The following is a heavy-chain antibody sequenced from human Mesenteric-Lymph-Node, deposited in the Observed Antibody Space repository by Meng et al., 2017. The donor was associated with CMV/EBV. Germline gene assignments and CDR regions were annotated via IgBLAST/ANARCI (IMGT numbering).Heavy chain of an antibody. J-gene: IGHJ4*02. Sequence: GGSLRLSCAASGFTFSSYSMNWVRQAPGKGLEWVSSISSSSSYIYYADSVKGRFTISRDNAKNSLYLQMNSLRAEDTAVYYCARVGGTGTTKGHNFDYWGQGTLVTVSS. V-gene: IGHV3-21*01. CDR2: ISSSSSYI. CDR3: ARVGGTGTTKGHNFDY. CDR1: GFTFSSYS. D-gene: IGHD1-7*01.